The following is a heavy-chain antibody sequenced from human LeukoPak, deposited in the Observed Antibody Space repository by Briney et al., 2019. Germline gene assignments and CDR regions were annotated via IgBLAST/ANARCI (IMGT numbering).Heavy chain of an antibody. CDR1: GGSISSYY. D-gene: IGHD2-15*01. CDR2: IYYSGNT. CDR3: ARGLSPGSWGPYGMDV. Sequence: ASETLSLTCTVSGGSISSYYWSWIRQPPGKGLEWIGYIYYSGNTNYNPSLKSRVTISVDTSKNQFSLKLSSVTAADTAVYYCARGLSPGSWGPYGMDVWGQGTTVTVSS. V-gene: IGHV4-59*12. J-gene: IGHJ6*02.